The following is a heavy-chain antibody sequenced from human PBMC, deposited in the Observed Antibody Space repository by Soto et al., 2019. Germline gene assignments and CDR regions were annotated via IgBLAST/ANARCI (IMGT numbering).Heavy chain of an antibody. V-gene: IGHV1-46*01. CDR1: GYTFTSYY. Sequence: PSVKVSCKASGYTFTSYYMHWVRQAPGQGLEWMGIINPSGGSTSYAQKFQGRVTMTRDTSTSTVYMELSSLRSEDTAVYYCARDLDYGGNSRSNWFDPWGQGTLVTVSS. CDR2: INPSGGST. D-gene: IGHD4-17*01. J-gene: IGHJ5*02. CDR3: ARDLDYGGNSRSNWFDP.